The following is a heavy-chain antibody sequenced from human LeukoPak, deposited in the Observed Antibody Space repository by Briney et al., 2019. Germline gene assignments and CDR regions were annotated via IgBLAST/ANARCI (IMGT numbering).Heavy chain of an antibody. CDR1: GFTFSSYA. V-gene: IGHV3-30-3*01. D-gene: IGHD5-18*01. CDR2: MSNDGSNK. J-gene: IGHJ4*02. CDR3: ARSTPAYSYGVES. Sequence: RGSLRLSCAASGFTFSSYAMHWVRQAPGKGLEWVTLMSNDGSNKYYTDSVKGRFTISRDNSTNTLYLQMSSLRAEGTPVYYCARSTPAYSYGVESCGQGGPLTLSS.